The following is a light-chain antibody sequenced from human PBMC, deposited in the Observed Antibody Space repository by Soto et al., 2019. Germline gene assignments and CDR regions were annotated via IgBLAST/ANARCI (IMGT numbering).Light chain of an antibody. J-gene: IGKJ1*01. V-gene: IGKV1-39*01. CDR3: QQYNDYWT. CDR1: QTIARY. CDR2: AAS. Sequence: DIQMTQSPSPLSASVGDRIIITCRAIQTIARYINWFQQKPGKAPKLLIYAASSLQSGVPSRFSGSGSGTEFTLTISSLQPDDFATYYCQQYNDYWTFGQGTKVDI.